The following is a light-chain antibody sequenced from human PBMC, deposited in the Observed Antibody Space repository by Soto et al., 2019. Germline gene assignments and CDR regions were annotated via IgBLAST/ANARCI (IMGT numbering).Light chain of an antibody. Sequence: DIQMTQSPSSLSASVGDRVTITCRASQSISTYLNWYQQKLGEAPKLLIYAVSRLQSGVPSRFSGSGSGPDFTLTISALQPEDFATYFCQQSNSIPRTFGGGTKVDIK. V-gene: IGKV1-39*01. CDR2: AVS. CDR3: QQSNSIPRT. CDR1: QSISTY. J-gene: IGKJ4*01.